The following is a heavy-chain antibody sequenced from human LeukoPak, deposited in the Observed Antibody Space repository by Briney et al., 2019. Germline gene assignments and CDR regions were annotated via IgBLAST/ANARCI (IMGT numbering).Heavy chain of an antibody. Sequence: PSETLSLTCTVSGGSISSSSYYWGWIRQPPGKGLEWIGSIYYSGSTYYNPSLKSRVTISVDTSKNQFSLKLSSVTAADTAVYYCARNTASYYGSGSPNYFDYWGQGSLVTVSS. D-gene: IGHD3-10*01. V-gene: IGHV4-39*07. J-gene: IGHJ4*02. CDR3: ARNTASYYGSGSPNYFDY. CDR1: GGSISSSSYY. CDR2: IYYSGST.